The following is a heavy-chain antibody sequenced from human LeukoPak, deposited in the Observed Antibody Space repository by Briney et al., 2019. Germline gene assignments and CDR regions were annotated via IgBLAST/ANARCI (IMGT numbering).Heavy chain of an antibody. D-gene: IGHD5-12*01. Sequence: TGGSLRLSCAASGFTFDDYSMHWVRQAPGKGLEWVSGISWNSGSAGYADSVKGRFTISRDSAKNSLYLQMNSLRTEDTALYYCAKDRTYSAYAALDYWGQGTLVTVSS. V-gene: IGHV3-9*01. CDR1: GFTFDDYS. CDR3: AKDRTYSAYAALDY. J-gene: IGHJ4*02. CDR2: ISWNSGSA.